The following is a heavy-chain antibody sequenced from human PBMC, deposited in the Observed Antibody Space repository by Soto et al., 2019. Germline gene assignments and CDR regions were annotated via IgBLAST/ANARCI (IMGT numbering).Heavy chain of an antibody. Sequence: GGSLRLSCAASGFTFSSYSMNWVRQAPGKGLEWVSSISSSSSYIYYADSVKGRFTISRDNAKNSLYLQMNSLRAEDTAVYYCARDSNFDGLLWPVHFDYWGQGTLVTVSS. CDR3: ARDSNFDGLLWPVHFDY. CDR1: GFTFSSYS. J-gene: IGHJ4*02. D-gene: IGHD3-9*01. V-gene: IGHV3-21*01. CDR2: ISSSSSYI.